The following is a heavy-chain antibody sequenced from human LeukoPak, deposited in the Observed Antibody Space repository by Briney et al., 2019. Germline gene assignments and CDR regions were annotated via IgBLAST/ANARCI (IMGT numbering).Heavy chain of an antibody. CDR2: INHSGST. Sequence: SETLSLTCAVYGGSFSGYYWSWIRQPPGKGLEWIGEINHSGSTNYNPSLKSRVTISVDTSKNQFSLKLCSVTAADTAVYYCARLIAVAGFGGEVFRDYWGQGTLVTVSS. D-gene: IGHD6-19*01. CDR3: ARLIAVAGFGGEVFRDY. V-gene: IGHV4-34*01. J-gene: IGHJ4*02. CDR1: GGSFSGYY.